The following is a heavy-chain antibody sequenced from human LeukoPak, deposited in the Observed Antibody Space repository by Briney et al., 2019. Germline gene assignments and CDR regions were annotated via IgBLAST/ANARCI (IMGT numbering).Heavy chain of an antibody. D-gene: IGHD4-23*01. Sequence: SRTLSLTCAISGDSVSSNSASWHWIRQSPSRGLQWLGRTYYTSKWFNDYAVSLKSRITINPDTSKNQLSLQLNSVTPEDTAVYFCARDNDYGGYYFDYWGQGTLVTVSS. V-gene: IGHV6-1*01. CDR1: GDSVSSNSAS. CDR3: ARDNDYGGYYFDY. J-gene: IGHJ4*02. CDR2: TYYTSKWFN.